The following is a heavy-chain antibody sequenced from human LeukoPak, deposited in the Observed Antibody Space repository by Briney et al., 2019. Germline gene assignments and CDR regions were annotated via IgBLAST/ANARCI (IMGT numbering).Heavy chain of an antibody. V-gene: IGHV1-46*01. CDR3: ARASSRSSSSDY. CDR1: GYTFTSYY. D-gene: IGHD6-13*01. J-gene: IGHJ4*02. CDR2: INPTGGST. Sequence: ASVKVSCKASGYTFTSYYMHWVRQAPGQGLEWMGLINPTGGSTGYAQKFQGRVTMTRDMSTSTDYMELSSLRSEDTAIYYCARASSRSSSSDYWGQGTLVTVSS.